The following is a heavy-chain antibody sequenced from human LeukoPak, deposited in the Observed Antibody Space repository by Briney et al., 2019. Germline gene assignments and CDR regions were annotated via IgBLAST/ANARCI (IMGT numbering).Heavy chain of an antibody. J-gene: IGHJ4*02. D-gene: IGHD2-15*01. CDR1: GGSISSGGYS. Sequence: SEALSLTCAVSGGSISSGGYSWSWIRQPPGKGLEWIGYIYHSGSTYYNPSLKSRVTISVDRSKNQFSLKLSSVTAADTAVYYCARGGRYCSGGSCYTYADYWGQGTLVTVSS. CDR3: ARGGRYCSGGSCYTYADY. CDR2: IYHSGST. V-gene: IGHV4-30-2*01.